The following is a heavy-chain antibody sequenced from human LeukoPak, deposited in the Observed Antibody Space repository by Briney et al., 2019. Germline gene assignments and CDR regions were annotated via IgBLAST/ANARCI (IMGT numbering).Heavy chain of an antibody. CDR1: GFTFTTYA. CDR2: ISGGGDAT. Sequence: PGGSLRLSCAASGFTFTTYAMIWARRAPGKGLEWVSAISGGGDATYYTDFVKGRFTISRDNSENTVYLQVNSLRAEDTAVYYCARLSGASGTTSRVLHYWGQGALVTVSS. J-gene: IGHJ4*02. V-gene: IGHV3-23*01. D-gene: IGHD1-1*01. CDR3: ARLSGASGTTSRVLHY.